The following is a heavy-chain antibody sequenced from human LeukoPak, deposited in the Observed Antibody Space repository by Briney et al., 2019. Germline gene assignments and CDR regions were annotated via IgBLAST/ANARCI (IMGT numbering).Heavy chain of an antibody. V-gene: IGHV1-8*01. CDR1: GYTFTSYD. CDR3: ARGPVSGYYYFYYYGMDV. J-gene: IGHJ6*02. Sequence: GASVKVSCKASGYTFTSYDINWVRQATGQGLEWMGWMNPNSGNTGYAQKFQGRVTMTRNTSISTAYMELSSLRSEDTAVYYCARGPVSGYYYFYYYGMDVWGQGTTVTVSS. CDR2: MNPNSGNT. D-gene: IGHD3-22*01.